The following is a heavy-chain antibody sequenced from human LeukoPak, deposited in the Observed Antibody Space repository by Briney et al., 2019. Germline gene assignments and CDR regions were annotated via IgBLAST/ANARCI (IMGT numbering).Heavy chain of an antibody. CDR3: ARHGEYGGNTWFDP. D-gene: IGHD4-23*01. V-gene: IGHV5-51*01. J-gene: IGHJ5*02. Sequence: GESLEISCQGSGSSFTSYWIGWVRQLPGKGLEWMGIIYPGDSDTRYSPSFQGQVTISADKSISTAYLQWSSLKASDTAMYYCARHGEYGGNTWFDPWGQGTLVTVSS. CDR2: IYPGDSDT. CDR1: GSSFTSYW.